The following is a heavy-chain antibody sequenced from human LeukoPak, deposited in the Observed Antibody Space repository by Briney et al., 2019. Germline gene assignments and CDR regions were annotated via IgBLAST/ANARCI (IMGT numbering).Heavy chain of an antibody. V-gene: IGHV3-33*01. Sequence: GGSLRLSCAASGFTFSNYGMHWVRQAPGKGLEWAALIWFDGSNKYYTDSVKGRFAISRDNSKNTLYLQMNSLRADDTAVYYCARGTISRGRPRYFDYWGQGTLVTVSS. CDR1: GFTFSNYG. CDR3: ARGTISRGRPRYFDY. J-gene: IGHJ4*02. CDR2: IWFDGSNK. D-gene: IGHD3-16*01.